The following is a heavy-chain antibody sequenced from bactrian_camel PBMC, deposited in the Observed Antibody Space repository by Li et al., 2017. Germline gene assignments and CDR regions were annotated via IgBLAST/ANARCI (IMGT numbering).Heavy chain of an antibody. V-gene: IGHV3S67*01. CDR2: IDRDGTT. CDR1: GFSISRQC. Sequence: VQLVESGGGSVQAGGSLTLSCAASGFSISRQCMGWFRQTPGTEREGVAVIDRDGTTAYADSVKGRFTISKDKDHVKNTLFLEMTNLKADDTAMYYCTADTVKASLATIAQFAAYEGHGTQVTVS. D-gene: IGHD4*01. J-gene: IGHJ4*01.